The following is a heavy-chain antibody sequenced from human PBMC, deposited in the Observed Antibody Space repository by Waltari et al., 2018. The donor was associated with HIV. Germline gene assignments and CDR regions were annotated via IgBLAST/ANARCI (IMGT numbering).Heavy chain of an antibody. Sequence: QVQLVESGGGVVQPRRSLRLSCAASAFPFSTLALHCVPQAPGKGLEWVAVISYDGSNKYYADSVKGRFTISRDNSKNTLYLQMNSLRAEDTAVYYCAKDRQKIGYYDILTGYLDYWGQGTLVTVSS. D-gene: IGHD3-9*01. V-gene: IGHV3-30*18. CDR3: AKDRQKIGYYDILTGYLDY. CDR2: ISYDGSNK. CDR1: AFPFSTLA. J-gene: IGHJ4*02.